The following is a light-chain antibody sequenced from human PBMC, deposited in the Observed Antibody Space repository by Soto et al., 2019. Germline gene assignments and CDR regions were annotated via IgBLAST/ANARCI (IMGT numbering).Light chain of an antibody. CDR3: QQYGSSGT. Sequence: EIVLTQSPATLSLSPGERVTLSCRARQRVGSYLSWYQQKPGQAPRLLIYDASNRATGIPDRFSGSGSGTDFTLTISRLEPEDFAVYYCQQYGSSGTFGQGTKVDIK. V-gene: IGKV3-20*01. J-gene: IGKJ1*01. CDR2: DAS. CDR1: QRVGSY.